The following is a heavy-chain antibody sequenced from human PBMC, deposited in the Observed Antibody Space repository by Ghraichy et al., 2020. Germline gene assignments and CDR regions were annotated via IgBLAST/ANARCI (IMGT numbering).Heavy chain of an antibody. J-gene: IGHJ4*02. CDR3: ARARYMYGFNRDFDC. CDR2: IYHGGST. D-gene: IGHD5-18*01. Sequence: ESLNISCRVSGFFIRNGHYWGWIRQPPGKGLEWIGSIYHGGSTHYNPSLKSEVTISVDSSENQFSLRLRSVTAGHTAVYYCARARYMYGFNRDFDCWGQGTLVTVSS. CDR1: GFFIRNGHY. V-gene: IGHV4-38-2*02.